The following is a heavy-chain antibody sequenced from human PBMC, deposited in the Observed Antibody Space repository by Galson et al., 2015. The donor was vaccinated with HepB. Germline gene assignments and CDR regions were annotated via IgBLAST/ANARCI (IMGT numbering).Heavy chain of an antibody. CDR1: GFTFSSYS. J-gene: IGHJ4*02. V-gene: IGHV3-48*01. CDR2: ISSSSSNI. Sequence: SLRLSCAASGFTFSSYSMNWVRQAPGKGLEYVSYISSSSSNIYYADSVKGRFTISRDNAKNSLYLQMNSLRAEDMAVYYCARISSGYPHYFDYWGQGTLVTASS. CDR3: ARISSGYPHYFDY. D-gene: IGHD3-22*01.